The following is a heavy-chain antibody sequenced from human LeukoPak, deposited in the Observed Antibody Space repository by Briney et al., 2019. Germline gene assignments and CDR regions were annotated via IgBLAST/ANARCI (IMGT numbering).Heavy chain of an antibody. J-gene: IGHJ4*02. V-gene: IGHV4-61*01. Sequence: SETLSLTCTVSGGSVSSGTYYWSWIRQPPGKGLEWIGYIYYSGSTNYNPSLKSRVTISVDTSKNQFSLKLSSVTAADTAVYYCARDRVRGNSNPFFDYWGQGTLVTVSS. CDR3: ARDRVRGNSNPFFDY. D-gene: IGHD4-11*01. CDR2: IYYSGST. CDR1: GGSVSSGTYY.